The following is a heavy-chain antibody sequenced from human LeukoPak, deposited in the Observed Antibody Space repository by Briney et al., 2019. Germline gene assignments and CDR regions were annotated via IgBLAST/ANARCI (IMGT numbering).Heavy chain of an antibody. J-gene: IGHJ6*02. CDR2: ISGSGGST. CDR1: GFTFSSYA. D-gene: IGHD6-19*01. V-gene: IGHV3-23*01. Sequence: GGSLRLSCAASGFTFSSYAMSWVRQAPGKGLEWVSGISGSGGSTDYADSVKGRFTISRDNSKNTLYVQMNSLRAEDTAVYYCARVGYSGWYDMDVWGQGTTVTVSS. CDR3: ARVGYSGWYDMDV.